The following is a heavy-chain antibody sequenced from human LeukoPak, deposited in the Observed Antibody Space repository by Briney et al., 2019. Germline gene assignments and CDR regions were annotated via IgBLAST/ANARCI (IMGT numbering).Heavy chain of an antibody. CDR3: ASDSPYYGMDV. J-gene: IGHJ6*02. CDR2: ITNDGSST. Sequence: PGGSLRLSCAASGLTFSSHWMHWVRQAPGKGLVWVSRITNDGSSTTYADSVKGRFTISRDNAKNTLYLQMSGLRVEDTAVYHCASDSPYYGMDVWGQGTTVTVSS. CDR1: GLTFSSHW. V-gene: IGHV3-74*01.